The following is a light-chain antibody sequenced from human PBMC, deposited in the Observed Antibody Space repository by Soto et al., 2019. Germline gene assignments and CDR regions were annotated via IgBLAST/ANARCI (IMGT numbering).Light chain of an antibody. J-gene: IGLJ2*01. V-gene: IGLV1-40*01. Sequence: QSVLTQPPSVSGAPGQRVTISCTGSSSNIGAGYDVHWYQQLPGTAPKLLIYGNSNRPSGVPDRFSGSKSGTSASLAITGLEAEDESVYFCQSYDSSLSCYVVFGGGTKLTVL. CDR3: QSYDSSLSCYVV. CDR1: SSNIGAGYD. CDR2: GNS.